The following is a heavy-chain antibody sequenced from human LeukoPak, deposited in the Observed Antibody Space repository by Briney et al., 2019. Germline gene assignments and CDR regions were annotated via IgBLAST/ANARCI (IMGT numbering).Heavy chain of an antibody. J-gene: IGHJ4*02. CDR2: ISSSNI. Sequence: GGSLRLSCAASGFSFSDYSMNWVRQAPGKGLEWVSYISSSNIYYADSVKGRFTISRDSAKNSLYLQMNSLRAEDTAFYYCARGDSSGYYYFDHWGQGTLVTVSS. V-gene: IGHV3-48*01. D-gene: IGHD6-19*01. CDR1: GFSFSDYS. CDR3: ARGDSSGYYYFDH.